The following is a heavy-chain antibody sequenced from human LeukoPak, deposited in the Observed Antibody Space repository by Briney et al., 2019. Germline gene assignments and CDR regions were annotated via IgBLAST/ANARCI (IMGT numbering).Heavy chain of an antibody. CDR2: ISSSNNTI. Sequence: PGGSLRLSCAASGFTFSSYSMNWVRRAPGKGLEWISYISSSNNTIYYADSVKGRFTISRDNAKNSLFLQMNSLRAEDTAVYYCTRRLAYWGQGTLVTVSS. V-gene: IGHV3-48*01. CDR3: TRRLAY. CDR1: GFTFSSYS. J-gene: IGHJ4*02.